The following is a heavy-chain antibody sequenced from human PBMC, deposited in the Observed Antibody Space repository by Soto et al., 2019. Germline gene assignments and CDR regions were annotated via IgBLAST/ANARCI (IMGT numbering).Heavy chain of an antibody. CDR3: ARVTREEYYDILTGVLFDY. Sequence: QVQLVESGGGLVKPGGSLRLSCAASGFTFSDYYMSWIRQAPGKGLEWVAYISSSGSTIYYADSVKGRFTISRDNAKNSLYLQMNSLRAEDTAVYYCARVTREEYYDILTGVLFDYWGQGTLVTVSS. CDR2: ISSSGSTI. J-gene: IGHJ4*02. V-gene: IGHV3-11*01. D-gene: IGHD3-9*01. CDR1: GFTFSDYY.